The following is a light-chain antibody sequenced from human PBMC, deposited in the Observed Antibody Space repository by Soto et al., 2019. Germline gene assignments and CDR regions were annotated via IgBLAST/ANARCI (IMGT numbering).Light chain of an antibody. V-gene: IGLV2-8*01. CDR3: YSYAGRNIWV. J-gene: IGLJ3*02. CDR2: GVT. CDR1: GSDIGAYNF. Sequence: QSVLAQPPSASGSPGQSVTISCTGSGSDIGAYNFVSWYQQHPGKAPKLMIFGVTERPSGVPDRFSGSKSGNTASLTASGLQADDEAVYYCYSYAGRNIWVFGGGTKVTVL.